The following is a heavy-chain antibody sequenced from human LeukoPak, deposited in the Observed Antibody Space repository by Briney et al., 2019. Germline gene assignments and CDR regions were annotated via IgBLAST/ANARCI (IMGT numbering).Heavy chain of an antibody. V-gene: IGHV1-69*05. CDR2: IIPIFGTA. J-gene: IGHJ4*02. CDR1: GGTFSSYA. Sequence: EASVKVSCKASGGTFSSYAISWVRQAPGQGLEWMGRIIPIFGTANYAQKFQGRVTITTDESTSTAYMELSSLRSEDTAVYYCARDSWTSVGTQGDWGQGTLVTVSS. CDR3: ARDSWTSVGTQGD. D-gene: IGHD5-12*01.